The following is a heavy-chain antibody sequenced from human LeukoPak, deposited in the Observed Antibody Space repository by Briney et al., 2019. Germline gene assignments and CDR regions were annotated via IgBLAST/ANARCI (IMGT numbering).Heavy chain of an antibody. CDR2: ISYDGSNK. Sequence: GGSLRLSCAASGFTFSSYAMHWVRQAPGKGLEWVAVISYDGSNKYYADSVKGRFTTSRDNSKNTLYLQMNSLRAEDTAVYYCARDETRQQWLVKLDYWGQGALVTVSS. CDR3: ARDETRQQWLVKLDY. CDR1: GFTFSSYA. J-gene: IGHJ4*02. D-gene: IGHD6-19*01. V-gene: IGHV3-30*04.